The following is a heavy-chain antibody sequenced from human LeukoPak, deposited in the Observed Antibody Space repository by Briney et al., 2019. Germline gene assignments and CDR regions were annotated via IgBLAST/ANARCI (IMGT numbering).Heavy chain of an antibody. Sequence: VASVKVSCKASGFTFTSSAVQWVRQARGQRLEWIGWIVVGSGNTNYAQKFQERVTITRDMSTSAAYMELSSLRSEDTAVYYCAVVVPAAIRGIAAAGTGYNWFDPWGQGTLVTVSS. CDR2: IVVGSGNT. V-gene: IGHV1-58*01. CDR3: AVVVPAAIRGIAAAGTGYNWFDP. J-gene: IGHJ5*02. D-gene: IGHD6-13*01. CDR1: GFTFTSSA.